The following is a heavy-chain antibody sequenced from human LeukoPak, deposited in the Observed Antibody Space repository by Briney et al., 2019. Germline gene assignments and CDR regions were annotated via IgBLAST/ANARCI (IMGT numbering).Heavy chain of an antibody. Sequence: GGSLRLSCAASGFTFSSYSMNWVRQAPGKGLEWVSSISSSSSYIYYADSVKGRFTISRDNAKNSLYLQMNSLRAEDSAVYYCARDNTAMESFDYWGQGTLVTVSS. V-gene: IGHV3-21*01. CDR1: GFTFSSYS. D-gene: IGHD5-18*01. CDR3: ARDNTAMESFDY. J-gene: IGHJ4*02. CDR2: ISSSSSYI.